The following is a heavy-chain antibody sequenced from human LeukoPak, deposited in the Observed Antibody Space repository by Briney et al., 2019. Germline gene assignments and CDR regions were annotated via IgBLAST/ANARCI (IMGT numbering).Heavy chain of an antibody. CDR1: RYTFSSYF. J-gene: IGHJ4*02. CDR3: ARGHDSSGYYYGY. D-gene: IGHD3-22*01. CDR2: INPSDGST. V-gene: IGHV1-46*01. Sequence: GASVKVSCKASRYTFSSYFMHWVRQAPGQGPEWMGIINPSDGSTSYAQKFQGRVTMSRDMSTSTVYMELSRLRSEDTAVYYCARGHDSSGYYYGYWGQGTLVTVSS.